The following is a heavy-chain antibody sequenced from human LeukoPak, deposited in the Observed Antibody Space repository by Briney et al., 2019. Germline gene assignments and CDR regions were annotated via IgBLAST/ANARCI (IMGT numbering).Heavy chain of an antibody. CDR2: MNPNSGNT. CDR1: GYTFTSYD. V-gene: IGHV1-8*03. Sequence: ASVKVSCKASGYTFTSYDINWVRQATGQGLEWMGWMNPNSGNTGYAQKFQGRVTITRNTSISTAYMELSSLRSEDTAVYYCARAPRYDFWSGDGPYYYYMDVWGKGTTVTVSS. CDR3: ARAPRYDFWSGDGPYYYYMDV. J-gene: IGHJ6*03. D-gene: IGHD3-3*01.